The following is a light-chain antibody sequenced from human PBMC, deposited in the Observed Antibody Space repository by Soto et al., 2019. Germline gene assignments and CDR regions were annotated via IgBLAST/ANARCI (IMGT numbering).Light chain of an antibody. Sequence: QSALTQPASVSGSPGQSITISCTGTSSDVGGYNYVSWYQQQPGKDPKLMIYDVSNRPSGVSNRFSGSKSGNTASLTISGLQAEYEADYYGSSYTSSSTLMVFGGGTKVTVL. V-gene: IGLV2-14*01. CDR3: SSYTSSSTLMV. J-gene: IGLJ2*01. CDR1: SSDVGGYNY. CDR2: DVS.